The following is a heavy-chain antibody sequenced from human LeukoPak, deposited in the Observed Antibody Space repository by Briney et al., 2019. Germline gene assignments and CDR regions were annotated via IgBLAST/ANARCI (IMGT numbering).Heavy chain of an antibody. D-gene: IGHD4-17*01. Sequence: PGGSLRLSCAASGFTFSSYGMHWVRQAPGKGLEWVAFIRYDGSNKYYADSVKGRFTISRDNSKNTLYLQMNSLRAEDTAVYYCAKVPPPIYGTTVTTYYYYYIDVWGKGTTVTISS. CDR3: AKVPPPIYGTTVTTYYYYYIDV. CDR2: IRYDGSNK. J-gene: IGHJ6*03. CDR1: GFTFSSYG. V-gene: IGHV3-30*02.